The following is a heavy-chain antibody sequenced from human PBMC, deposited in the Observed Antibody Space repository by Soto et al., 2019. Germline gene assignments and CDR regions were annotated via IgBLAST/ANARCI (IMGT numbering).Heavy chain of an antibody. CDR2: ISNDGSTT. V-gene: IGHV3-74*01. D-gene: IGHD1-7*01. CDR3: AIDPDIWNCLFTS. CDR1: GFTFGRYW. J-gene: IGHJ5*02. Sequence: EVQLVESGGGVVQPGGSLRLSCAASGFTFGRYWMHWVRQAPGKGLVWVSRISNDGSTTGYADSVKGRFTISRDNSNNTLYLQMNSLRAEDTAVYHCAIDPDIWNCLFTSWGQGTLVTVSS.